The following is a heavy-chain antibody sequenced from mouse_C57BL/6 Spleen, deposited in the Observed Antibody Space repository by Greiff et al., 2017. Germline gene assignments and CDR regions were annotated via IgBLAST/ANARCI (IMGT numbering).Heavy chain of an antibody. CDR3: ARHGIYYYGSSPYYYAMDD. V-gene: IGHV1-62-2*01. CDR2: FYPGSGSI. D-gene: IGHD1-1*01. J-gene: IGHJ4*01. CDR1: GYTFTEYT. Sequence: VQLQESGAELVKPGASVKLSCKASGYTFTEYTIHWVKQRSGQGLEWIGWFYPGSGSIKYNEKFKDKATLTADKSSSTVYMELSRLTSEDSAVYFCARHGIYYYGSSPYYYAMDDWGQGTSVTVSS.